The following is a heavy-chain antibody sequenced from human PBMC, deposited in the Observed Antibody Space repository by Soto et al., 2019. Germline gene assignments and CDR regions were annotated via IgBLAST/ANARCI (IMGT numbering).Heavy chain of an antibody. CDR1: GGSISRSTYY. D-gene: IGHD3-3*01. J-gene: IGHJ4*02. CDR2: IYYTGST. V-gene: IGHV4-39*01. Sequence: PSETLSLTCTVSGGSISRSTYYWGWIRQPPGRGLQWIGSIYYTGSTYYNPSLKSRVTISVDTSKNQFSLKLSSVTAADTAVYYCATIYDSAIDYWGLGTLVTVS. CDR3: ATIYDSAIDY.